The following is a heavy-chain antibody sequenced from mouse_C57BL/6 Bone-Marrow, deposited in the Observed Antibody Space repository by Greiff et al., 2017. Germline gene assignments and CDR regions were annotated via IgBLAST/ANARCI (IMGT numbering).Heavy chain of an antibody. CDR1: GFNIKDDY. D-gene: IGHD2-3*01. J-gene: IGHJ2*01. CDR2: IDPENGDT. CDR3: TTGDGYSYFDY. Sequence: VQLKESGAELVRPGASVKLSCTASGFNIKDDYMHWVKQRPGQGLEWIGWIDPENGDTEYASKFQGKATITADTSSNTAYLQLSSLTSEDTAVYYCTTGDGYSYFDYWGQGTTLTVSS. V-gene: IGHV14-4*01.